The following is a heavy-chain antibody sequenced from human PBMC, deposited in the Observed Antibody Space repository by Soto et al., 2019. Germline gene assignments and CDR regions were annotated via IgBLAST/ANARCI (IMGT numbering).Heavy chain of an antibody. Sequence: GASVKVSCKASGFTFTSSAVQWVRQARGQRLEWIGWIVVGSGNTNYAQKFQERVTITGDMSTSTAYMELSSLRSEDTAVYYCAAGPRIAVACSDDAFDIWGQGTMVTVSS. CDR1: GFTFTSSA. J-gene: IGHJ3*02. V-gene: IGHV1-58*01. CDR3: AAGPRIAVACSDDAFDI. D-gene: IGHD6-19*01. CDR2: IVVGSGNT.